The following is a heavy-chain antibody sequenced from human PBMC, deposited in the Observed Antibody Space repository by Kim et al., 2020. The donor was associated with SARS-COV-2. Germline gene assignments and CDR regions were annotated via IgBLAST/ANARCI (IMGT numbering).Heavy chain of an antibody. V-gene: IGHV3-7*01. CDR1: GFTFSSYW. CDR3: ARVGQGWGVTRTVDRVMGRRNAFDI. Sequence: GGSLRLSCAASGFTFSSYWMSWVRQAPGKGLEWVANIKQDGSEKYYVDSVKGRFTISRDNAKNSLYLQMNSLRAEDTAVYYCARVGQGWGVTRTVDRVMGRRNAFDIWGQGTMVTVSS. CDR2: IKQDGSEK. J-gene: IGHJ3*02. D-gene: IGHD3-10*01.